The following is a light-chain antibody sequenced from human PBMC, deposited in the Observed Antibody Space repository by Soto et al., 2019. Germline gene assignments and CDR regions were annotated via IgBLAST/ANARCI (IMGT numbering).Light chain of an antibody. CDR3: QQFSSYST. J-gene: IGKJ1*01. CDR2: AAS. CDR1: QSIDNW. V-gene: IGKV1-5*01. Sequence: DIQMTQSPSTLSASVGDRVTITCRGSQSIDNWLAWYQQKPGKAPKLLIYAASTLETGVPSRFSGIEAVTEFTLTIKSLQPDDFATYYCQQFSSYSTFGQGTKVEIK.